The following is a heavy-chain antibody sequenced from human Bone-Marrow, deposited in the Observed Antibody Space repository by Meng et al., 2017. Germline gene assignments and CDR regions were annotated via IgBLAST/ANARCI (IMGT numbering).Heavy chain of an antibody. Sequence: QVQRAVSAPGLAKPAATLSRTCAVSGASISSSHWWGWVRQPPGKGLEWIGEIYHDGSTNYTPSLKSRVTISVDKSKNQFSLKLSSVTAADTAVYYCARAAYDIWSGYAPWGQGSLVTVSS. CDR1: GASISSSHW. V-gene: IGHV4-4*02. CDR3: ARAAYDIWSGYAP. CDR2: IYHDGST. J-gene: IGHJ5*02. D-gene: IGHD3-3*01.